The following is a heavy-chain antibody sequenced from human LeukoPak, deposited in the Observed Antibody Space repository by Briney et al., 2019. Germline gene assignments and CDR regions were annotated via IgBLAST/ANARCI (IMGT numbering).Heavy chain of an antibody. D-gene: IGHD2-2*01. CDR3: AKDLEVEGYCSSTSCHPGGY. CDR2: ISYDGNNK. CDR1: GFTFSNYG. J-gene: IGHJ4*02. V-gene: IGHV3-30*18. Sequence: PGRSLRLSCAASGFTFSNYGMHWVRQAPGKGLEWVAVISYDGNNKYYADSVKGRFTISRDNSKNTLYLQMNSLRAEDTAVYYCAKDLEVEGYCSSTSCHPGGYWGQGTLVTVSS.